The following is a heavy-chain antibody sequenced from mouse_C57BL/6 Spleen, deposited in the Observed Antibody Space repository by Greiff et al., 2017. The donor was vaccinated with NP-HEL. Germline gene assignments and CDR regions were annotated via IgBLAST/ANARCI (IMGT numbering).Heavy chain of an antibody. D-gene: IGHD1-1*02. CDR1: GYTFTSYG. J-gene: IGHJ1*03. CDR3: ARSRLWGYFDV. CDR2: IYPRDGST. V-gene: IGHV1-85*01. Sequence: VQGVESGPELVKPGASVKLSCKASGYTFTSYGINWVKQRPGQGLEWIGWIYPRDGSTKYNEKFKGKATLTVDTSSSTAYMELHSLTSEDSAVYFCARSRLWGYFDVWGTGTTVTVSS.